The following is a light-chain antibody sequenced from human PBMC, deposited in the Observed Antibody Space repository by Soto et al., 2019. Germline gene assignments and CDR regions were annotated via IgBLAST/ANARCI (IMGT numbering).Light chain of an antibody. CDR1: QSVSSY. CDR2: DAS. V-gene: IGKV3-11*01. Sequence: EIVLTQSPATLSLSPGERATLSCRASQSVSSYLAWYQQKPGQAPRLLIYDASNRATGIPARFSGSGSGTEVTLTISSLEPEDFAAYYCQQRSNSPITFGPGTKVDIK. J-gene: IGKJ3*01. CDR3: QQRSNSPIT.